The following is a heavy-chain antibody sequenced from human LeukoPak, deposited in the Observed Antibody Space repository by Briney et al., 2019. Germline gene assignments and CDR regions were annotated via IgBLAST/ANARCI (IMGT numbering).Heavy chain of an antibody. CDR1: GFTVNSNY. V-gene: IGHV3-53*01. CDR2: LYSGGST. J-gene: IGHJ4*02. D-gene: IGHD5-18*01. CDR3: ARASRRHSRDTSMVSSFGGFDY. Sequence: AGSLRLSCAAYGFTVNSNYMSWLGPAQGRGREWWSDLYSGGSTYYAESVKGRFTISRDNSKNTLYLQMNSLRAEDTAVYYCARASRRHSRDTSMVSSFGGFDYWGQGTLCTVSS.